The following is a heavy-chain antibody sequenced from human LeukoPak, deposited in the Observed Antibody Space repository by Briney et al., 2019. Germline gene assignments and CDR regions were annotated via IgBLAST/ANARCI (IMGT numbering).Heavy chain of an antibody. CDR3: AKSPRSSSWYHFDY. Sequence: GGSLRLSCAVSGFTFSNYAMTWVRQAPGKGLEWVSTITGSGDSTKYADSVKGRFTVSRDNSQSTLFLQMSSLTAEDTAVYYCAKSPRSSSWYHFDYWGRGTLVTVSS. D-gene: IGHD6-13*01. CDR2: ITGSGDST. J-gene: IGHJ4*02. CDR1: GFTFSNYA. V-gene: IGHV3-23*01.